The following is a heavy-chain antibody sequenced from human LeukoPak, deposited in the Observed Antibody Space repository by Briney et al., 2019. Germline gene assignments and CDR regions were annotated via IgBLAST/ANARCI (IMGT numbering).Heavy chain of an antibody. J-gene: IGHJ4*02. CDR3: ARGPSMVRGRSEYFDY. V-gene: IGHV3-48*04. Sequence: GGSLRLSCAASGFTFSSYSMNWVRQAPGKGLEWVSYISSSSSTIYYADSVKGRFTISRDNAKNSPYLQMNSLRAEDTAVYYCARGPSMVRGRSEYFDYWGQGTLVTVSS. D-gene: IGHD3-10*01. CDR1: GFTFSSYS. CDR2: ISSSSSTI.